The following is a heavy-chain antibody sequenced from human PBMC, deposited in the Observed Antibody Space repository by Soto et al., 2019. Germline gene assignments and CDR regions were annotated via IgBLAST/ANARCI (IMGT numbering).Heavy chain of an antibody. Sequence: QVQLQQWGAGLLKPSETLSLTCAVYGGSFSGYYWSWIRQPPGKGLEWIGEINHSGSTNYNPSLKGRVTLSVDTSKSQFSLKLSSVTAADTAVYYCARTSGWLRPAFDIWGQGTMVTDSS. D-gene: IGHD5-12*01. J-gene: IGHJ3*02. CDR2: INHSGST. CDR1: GGSFSGYY. V-gene: IGHV4-34*01. CDR3: ARTSGWLRPAFDI.